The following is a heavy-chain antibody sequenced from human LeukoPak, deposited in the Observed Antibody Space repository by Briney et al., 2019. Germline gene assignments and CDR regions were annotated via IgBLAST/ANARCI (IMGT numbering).Heavy chain of an antibody. D-gene: IGHD3-22*01. CDR2: IRYDGSNK. Sequence: GGSLRLSCAASGFTFSSYGMHWVRQAPGKGLEWVAFIRYDGSNKYYADSVRGRFTISRDNSKNTLYLQMNSLRAEDTAVYYCAKTMSPYYYDSSGFWGQGTLVTVSS. J-gene: IGHJ4*02. CDR1: GFTFSSYG. CDR3: AKTMSPYYYDSSGF. V-gene: IGHV3-30*02.